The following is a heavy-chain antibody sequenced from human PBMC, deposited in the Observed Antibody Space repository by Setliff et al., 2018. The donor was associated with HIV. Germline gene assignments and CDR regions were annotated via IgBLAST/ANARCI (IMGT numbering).Heavy chain of an antibody. J-gene: IGHJ4*01. Sequence: ASVQVSCKASGYSFTAYGISWVRQAPGQGFEWMGRINIDSGHTNFAQKFQDRVTVTTDTSTNTTYMELRGLRSDDTATYYCARVPSGAAGLVRAGFYFWGQGTLVTVSS. D-gene: IGHD6-25*01. CDR3: ARVPSGAAGLVRAGFYF. CDR1: GYSFTAYG. CDR2: INIDSGHT. V-gene: IGHV1-18*01.